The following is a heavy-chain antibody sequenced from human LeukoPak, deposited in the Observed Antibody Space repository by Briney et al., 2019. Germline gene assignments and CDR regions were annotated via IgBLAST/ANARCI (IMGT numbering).Heavy chain of an antibody. J-gene: IGHJ3*02. CDR3: ASSGPQGKDI. V-gene: IGHV3-53*01. CDR1: GFTFNNYA. CDR2: IYSGGST. D-gene: IGHD3-10*01. Sequence: GGSLRLSCAASGFTFNNYAMSWVRQAPGKGLEWVSVIYSGGSTYYADSVKGRFTISRDNSKNTLYLQMNSLRAEDTAVYYCASSGPQGKDIWGQGTMVTVSS.